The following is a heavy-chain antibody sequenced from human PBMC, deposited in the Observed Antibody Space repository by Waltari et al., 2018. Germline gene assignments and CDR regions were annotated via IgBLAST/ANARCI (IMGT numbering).Heavy chain of an antibody. CDR2: KNHNSGNT. Sequence: QVQLVQSGAEVKKPGASVKVSCKASGYTFTSYDINWVRQATGQGLEWMGWKNHNSGNTGDAQKFQGRVTMTRNTSISTAYMELSSLRSEDTAVYYCARRRGSSWYSFSTNWFDPWGQGTLVTVSS. CDR3: ARRRGSSWYSFSTNWFDP. D-gene: IGHD6-13*01. CDR1: GYTFTSYD. J-gene: IGHJ5*02. V-gene: IGHV1-8*01.